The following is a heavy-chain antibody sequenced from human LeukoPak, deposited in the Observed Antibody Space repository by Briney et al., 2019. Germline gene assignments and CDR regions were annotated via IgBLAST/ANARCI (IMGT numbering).Heavy chain of an antibody. J-gene: IGHJ4*02. V-gene: IGHV1-2*02. CDR3: ARLPRNYYDSSGYVY. CDR2: INPNSGGT. D-gene: IGHD3-22*01. CDR1: GYTFTGYY. Sequence: ASVKVSCKASGYTFTGYYMHWVRQAPGQGLEWMGWINPNSGGTNYAQKFQGRVTMTRDTSISTAYMELSRLRSDDTAVYYCARLPRNYYDSSGYVYWGQGTLVTVSS.